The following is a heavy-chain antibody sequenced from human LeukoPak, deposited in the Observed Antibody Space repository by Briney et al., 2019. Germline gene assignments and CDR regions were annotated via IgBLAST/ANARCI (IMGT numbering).Heavy chain of an antibody. Sequence: SETLSLTCTVSGGSISSSGYYWGWIRQPPGKGLEWIGSIYYSGSTYYNPSLKSRVTISVDTSKNQFSLKLSSVTAAGTAVYYCARLARYYDFWSGRNWFDPWGQGTLVTVSS. CDR2: IYYSGST. V-gene: IGHV4-39*01. CDR3: ARLARYYDFWSGRNWFDP. D-gene: IGHD3-3*01. CDR1: GGSISSSGYY. J-gene: IGHJ5*02.